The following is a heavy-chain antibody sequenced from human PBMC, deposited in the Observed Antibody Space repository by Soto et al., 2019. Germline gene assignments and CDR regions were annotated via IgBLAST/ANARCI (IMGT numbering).Heavy chain of an antibody. J-gene: IGHJ6*02. CDR3: AKAHTSSSYRFYAMDV. V-gene: IGHV3-21*06. D-gene: IGHD6-13*01. Sequence: EVQLVESGGGLVKSGGSLRLSCVGSDYTFKSYNINWVHQAPGKGLEWVASISSSSTYISYAESVRGRFTLSRDNAKSSVYLQMNTLRAEDTALYYCAKAHTSSSYRFYAMDVWGQGTTVTVSS. CDR1: DYTFKSYN. CDR2: ISSSSTYI.